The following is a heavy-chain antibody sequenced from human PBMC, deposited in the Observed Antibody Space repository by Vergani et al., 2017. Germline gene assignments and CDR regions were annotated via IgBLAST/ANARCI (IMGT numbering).Heavy chain of an antibody. CDR3: ASRSLXYGDYEPPLYYYYYGMDV. CDR2: IIPILGIA. D-gene: IGHD4-17*01. CDR1: GGTFSSYA. Sequence: QVQLVQSGAEVKKPGSSVKVSCKASGGTFSSYAISWVRQAPGQGLEWMGRIIPILGIANYAQKFQGRVTITADKSTSTAYMELSSLRSEDTAVYYCASRSLXYGDYEPPLYYYYYGMDVWGQGTTVTVS. V-gene: IGHV1-69*04. J-gene: IGHJ6*02.